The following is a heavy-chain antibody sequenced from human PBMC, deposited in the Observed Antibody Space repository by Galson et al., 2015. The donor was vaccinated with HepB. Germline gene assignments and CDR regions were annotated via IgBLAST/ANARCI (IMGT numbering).Heavy chain of an antibody. V-gene: IGHV4-34*01. J-gene: IGHJ4*02. CDR2: INHSGST. D-gene: IGHD2-2*01. CDR3: ARENPYARFFDY. CDR1: GGSFSGYY. Sequence: LSLTCAVYGGSFSGYYWSWIRQPPGKGLEWIGEINHSGSTNYNPSLKSRVTISVDTSKNQFSLKLSSVTAADTAVYYCARENPYARFFDYWGQGTLVTVSS.